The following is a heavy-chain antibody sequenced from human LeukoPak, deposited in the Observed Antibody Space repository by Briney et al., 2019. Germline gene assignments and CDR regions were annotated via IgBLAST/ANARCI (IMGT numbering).Heavy chain of an antibody. Sequence: SQTLSLTCTVSGGSISSGDYYWSWIRQPAGKGLEWIGRIYTSGSTSYNPSLKSRATISLDTSKNQFSLTLTSVTAADTAVYYCARAVEMSTILWFDSWGQGTLVTVSS. CDR2: IYTSGST. J-gene: IGHJ5*01. D-gene: IGHD5-24*01. CDR3: ARAVEMSTILWFDS. V-gene: IGHV4-61*02. CDR1: GGSISSGDYY.